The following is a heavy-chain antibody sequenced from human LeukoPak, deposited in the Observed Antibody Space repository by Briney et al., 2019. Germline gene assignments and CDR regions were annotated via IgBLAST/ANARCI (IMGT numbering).Heavy chain of an antibody. V-gene: IGHV4-4*02. Sequence: SGTLSLTFGVSGASIRCSKWWSWVRQPPGEGLEWIGEIYHSGSANYNPSLESRVTISVDTSKNQFSLSLSSVTAADTAVYYCASRMVRGDYYFDYWGQGTLVTVSS. J-gene: IGHJ4*02. CDR1: GASIRCSKW. D-gene: IGHD3-10*01. CDR2: IYHSGSA. CDR3: ASRMVRGDYYFDY.